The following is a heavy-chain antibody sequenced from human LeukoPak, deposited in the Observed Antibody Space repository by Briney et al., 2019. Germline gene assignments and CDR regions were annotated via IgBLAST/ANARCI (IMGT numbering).Heavy chain of an antibody. CDR3: AKDRPADHFDY. V-gene: IGHV1-46*01. CDR1: GYTFTSYY. CDR2: INPNSGST. J-gene: IGHJ4*02. D-gene: IGHD6-6*01. Sequence: ASVKVSCKASGYTFTSYYMHWVRQAPGQGLEWMGIINPNSGSTTYAQKFQGRVTMTRDTSTSTVYMELSSLRSEDTAVYYCAKDRPADHFDYWGQGTLVTVSS.